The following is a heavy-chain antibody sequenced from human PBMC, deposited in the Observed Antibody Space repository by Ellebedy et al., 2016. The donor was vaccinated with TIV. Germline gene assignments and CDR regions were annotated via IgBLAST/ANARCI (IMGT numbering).Heavy chain of an antibody. CDR2: IRYDRTNK. D-gene: IGHD2-8*01. V-gene: IGHV3-30*02. CDR3: ARDLYYGIDF. CDR1: GFTFYNFG. J-gene: IGHJ6*02. Sequence: GGSLRLSCAASGFTFYNFGMHWVRQAPGKGLEWVAFIRYDRTNKYFADSVKGRFTISRDNAKNTLYLQMNSLRADDTAVYYCARDLYYGIDFWGQGTTVTVSS.